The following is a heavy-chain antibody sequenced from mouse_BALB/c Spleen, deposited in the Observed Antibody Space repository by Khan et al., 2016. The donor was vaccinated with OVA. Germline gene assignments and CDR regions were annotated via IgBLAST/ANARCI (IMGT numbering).Heavy chain of an antibody. CDR2: ISSDSSTI. J-gene: IGHJ2*01. Sequence: EVELVESGGGLVQPGGSRKLSCAASGFTFSGFGMHWVRQAPEKGLEWVAYISSDSSTIYYADTVKGRCTISRDNPKNTLFLQMTSLRSEDTAMYFCARTGYYYFDYWGQGTTLTVSS. CDR1: GFTFSGFG. V-gene: IGHV5-17*02. CDR3: ARTGYYYFDY. D-gene: IGHD2-3*01.